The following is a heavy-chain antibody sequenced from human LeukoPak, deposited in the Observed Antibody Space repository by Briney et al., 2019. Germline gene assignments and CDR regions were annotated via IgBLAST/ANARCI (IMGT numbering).Heavy chain of an antibody. CDR2: IYYSGST. J-gene: IGHJ4*02. CDR1: GGSISTYY. Sequence: SETLSLTCTVSGGSISTYYWNWIRQPPGKGLEWIGYIYYSGSTNYNPSLRSRVTMSVDTSKNQFSLKLSSVTAADTAVYFCARLTGYDWESSFDYWGQGTLVTVSS. D-gene: IGHD5-12*01. CDR3: ARLTGYDWESSFDY. V-gene: IGHV4-59*01.